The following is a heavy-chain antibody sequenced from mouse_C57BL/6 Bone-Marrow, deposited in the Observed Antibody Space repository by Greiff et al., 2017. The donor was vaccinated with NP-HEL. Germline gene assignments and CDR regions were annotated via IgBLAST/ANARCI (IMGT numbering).Heavy chain of an antibody. D-gene: IGHD2-5*01. Sequence: EVKVVESGGGLVKPGGSLKLSCAASGFTFSDYGMHWVRQAPETGLEWVAYISSGSSTIYSADTVKGRFTISRDNAKNTLFLQMTSLRSEDTAMYYCARNSNYSYCFDYWGQGTTLTVSS. V-gene: IGHV5-17*01. J-gene: IGHJ2*01. CDR2: ISSGSSTI. CDR1: GFTFSDYG. CDR3: ARNSNYSYCFDY.